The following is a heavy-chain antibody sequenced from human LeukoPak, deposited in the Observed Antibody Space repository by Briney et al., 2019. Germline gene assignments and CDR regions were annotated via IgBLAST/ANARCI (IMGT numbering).Heavy chain of an antibody. Sequence: ASVKVSCKASGYTFTSYYMHWVRQVPGQGLEWMGIINPSGGSTSYAQKFQGRVTMTRDTSTSTVYMELSSLRSEDTAVYYCATLSATVPRFDYWGQGTLVTVSS. D-gene: IGHD2-2*01. CDR2: INPSGGST. CDR1: GYTFTSYY. V-gene: IGHV1-46*01. J-gene: IGHJ4*02. CDR3: ATLSATVPRFDY.